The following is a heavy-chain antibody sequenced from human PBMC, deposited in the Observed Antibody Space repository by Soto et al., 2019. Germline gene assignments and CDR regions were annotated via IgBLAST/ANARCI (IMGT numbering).Heavy chain of an antibody. CDR3: ARERRGSGSYYNYYYYGMDV. CDR2: ISSSSSYT. J-gene: IGHJ6*02. Sequence: APRKGLEWVSYISSSSSYTNYEDSVKGRFTISRDNAKNSLYLQMNSLRAEDTAVYYCARERRGSGSYYNYYYYGMDVWGQGTAVTVSS. D-gene: IGHD3-10*01. V-gene: IGHV3-11*05.